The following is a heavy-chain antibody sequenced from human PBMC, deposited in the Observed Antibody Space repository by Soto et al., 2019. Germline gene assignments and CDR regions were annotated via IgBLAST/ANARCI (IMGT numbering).Heavy chain of an antibody. CDR2: VSYAGSHQ. J-gene: IGHJ4*02. V-gene: IGHV3-30*18. CDR1: GFTFSAYG. CDR3: AKETTPYTSRSLDY. Sequence: QVQLVESGGGVVQPGRSLRLSCAASGFTFSAYGMHWVRQAPGKGLEWVAVVSYAGSHQYYADSVMGRFTISRDNSRNTLYLQMNSLRSEDTAVYYCAKETTPYTSRSLDYWGQGILVAVSS.